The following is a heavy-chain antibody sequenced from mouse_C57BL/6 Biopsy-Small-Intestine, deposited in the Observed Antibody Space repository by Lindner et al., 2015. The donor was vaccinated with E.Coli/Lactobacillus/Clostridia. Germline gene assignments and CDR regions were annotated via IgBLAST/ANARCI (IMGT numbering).Heavy chain of an antibody. D-gene: IGHD2-3*01. V-gene: IGHV1-53*01. Sequence: SVKVSCKAPEYTLTTYYMHWVRQAPGQGLEWMALINPSDGSTVYAQKFRGRVTMTRDTSSSTVYMELSSLRSEDTAVYYCAREGDGYKYFDYWGQGTLVTVSS. J-gene: IGHJ2*01. CDR1: EYTLTTYY. CDR3: AREGDGYKYFDY. CDR2: INPSDGST.